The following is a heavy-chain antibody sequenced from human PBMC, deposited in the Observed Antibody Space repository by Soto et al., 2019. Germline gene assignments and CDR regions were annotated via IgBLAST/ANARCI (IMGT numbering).Heavy chain of an antibody. CDR3: ARSSGGSGKLWNYYGMDV. D-gene: IGHD3-10*01. CDR2: ISSGSSYI. J-gene: IGHJ6*02. CDR1: GFTFSSYS. Sequence: EVQLVESGGGLVKPGGSLRLSCAASGFTFSSYSMNWVRQAPGKGLEWVSSISSGSSYIYYADSVKGRFTISGDNAKNSLYLKMNSLRDEDTSVYYCARSSGGSGKLWNYYGMDVWGQGTTVTVSS. V-gene: IGHV3-21*06.